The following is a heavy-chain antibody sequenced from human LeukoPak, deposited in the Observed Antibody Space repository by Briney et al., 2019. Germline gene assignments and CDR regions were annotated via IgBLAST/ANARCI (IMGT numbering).Heavy chain of an antibody. D-gene: IGHD3-10*01. CDR2: ISYDGSNK. V-gene: IGHV3-30*19. J-gene: IGHJ6*02. CDR3: ARDHERPMVRGVIFFSPTYYYYGMDV. CDR1: GFTFSSYG. Sequence: PGGSLRLSCAASGFTFSSYGMHWVHQAPGKGLEWVAVISYDGSNKYYADSVKGRFTISRDNSKNTLYLQMNSLRAEDTAVYYCARDHERPMVRGVIFFSPTYYYYGMDVWGQGTTVTVSS.